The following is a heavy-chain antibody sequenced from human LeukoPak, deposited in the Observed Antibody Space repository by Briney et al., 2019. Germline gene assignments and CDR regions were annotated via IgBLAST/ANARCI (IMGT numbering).Heavy chain of an antibody. D-gene: IGHD3-10*01. J-gene: IGHJ4*02. CDR3: AKDGGSTLPYYFDW. Sequence: GGSLRLSCAGSGFMFEHYAMNWVRQAPGRGLEWVSVITGIGGGTYYAESVEGRFTVSRDNSKNAVYLQMNSLRADDTAVYYCAKDGGSTLPYYFDWWGQGTLVTVAS. CDR2: ITGIGGGT. V-gene: IGHV3-23*01. CDR1: GFMFEHYA.